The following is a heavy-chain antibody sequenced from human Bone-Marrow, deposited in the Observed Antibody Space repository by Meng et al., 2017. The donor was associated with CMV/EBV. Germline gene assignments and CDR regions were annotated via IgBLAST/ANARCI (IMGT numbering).Heavy chain of an antibody. CDR2: IKQDGSEK. Sequence: GESLKISCAASGFTFSSYWMSWVRQAPGKGLEWVANIKQDGSEKYYVDSVKGRFTISRDNAKNSLYLQMNSLRAEDTAVYYCAREPLNAAFDVWGHGTMVTVSS. V-gene: IGHV3-7*01. CDR3: AREPLNAAFDV. CDR1: GFTFSSYW. J-gene: IGHJ3*01.